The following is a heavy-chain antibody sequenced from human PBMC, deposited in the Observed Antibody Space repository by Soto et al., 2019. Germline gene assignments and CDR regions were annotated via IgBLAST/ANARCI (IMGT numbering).Heavy chain of an antibody. CDR1: GGSISRCY. CDR2: IYYSGST. J-gene: IGHJ3*02. D-gene: IGHD3-10*01. V-gene: IGHV4-59*01. CDR3: ATVWGGAFDI. Sequence: SETLSLARRVGGGSISRCYWSWIRQPPGKGLEWIGYIYYSGSTNYNPSLKSRVTISVDTSKNQFSLKLSSVTAADTAVYYCATVWGGAFDIWGQGTMVTVS.